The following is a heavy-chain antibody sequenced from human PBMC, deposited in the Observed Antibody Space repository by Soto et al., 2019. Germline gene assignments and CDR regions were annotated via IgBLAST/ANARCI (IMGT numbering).Heavy chain of an antibody. CDR2: IYQSGNT. J-gene: IGHJ4*02. V-gene: IGHV4-38-2*02. CDR3: VRGKVNFDF. CDR1: NYSISSGYH. Sequence: PSETLSLTCIVSNYSISSGYHWGWIRQPPGKGLEGIGTIYQSGNTYQNPSLKSRVILSIDTSKNQFSLNLRNVTAADTAVYYCVRGKVNFDFWGKGILVTVTS.